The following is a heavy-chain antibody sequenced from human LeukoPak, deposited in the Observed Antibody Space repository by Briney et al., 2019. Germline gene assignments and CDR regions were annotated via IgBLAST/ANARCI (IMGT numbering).Heavy chain of an antibody. CDR3: ASSTKGYIYGSYYFDY. CDR1: GGSISSSSYY. J-gene: IGHJ4*02. V-gene: IGHV4-39*02. Sequence: SETLSLTCTVSGGSISSSSYYWGWIRQPPGKGLEWIGEINHSGGTRYNPSLKSRITISVDTSQNHFSLRLTSVTAADTALYYCASSTKGYIYGSYYFDYWGQGTLVTVSS. D-gene: IGHD5-18*01. CDR2: INHSGGT.